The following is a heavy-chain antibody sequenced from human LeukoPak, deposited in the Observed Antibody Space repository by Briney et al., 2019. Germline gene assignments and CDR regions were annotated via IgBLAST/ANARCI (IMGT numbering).Heavy chain of an antibody. J-gene: IGHJ4*02. Sequence: GGSLRLSCAAFGFTFSSYSMNWVRQAPGKGLEWVSSISSSSYIYYADSVKGRFTISRDNAKNSLYLQMNSLRAEDTAVYYCASEDYYDSSGYYEYYFDYWGQGTLVTVSS. CDR1: GFTFSSYS. CDR3: ASEDYYDSSGYYEYYFDY. V-gene: IGHV3-21*01. D-gene: IGHD3-22*01. CDR2: ISSSSYI.